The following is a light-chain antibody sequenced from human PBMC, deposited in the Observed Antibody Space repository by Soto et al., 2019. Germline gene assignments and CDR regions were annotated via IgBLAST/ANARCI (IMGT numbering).Light chain of an antibody. CDR2: LNSDGSH. J-gene: IGLJ7*01. Sequence: QLVLTQSPSASASLGASVKLTCTLSSGYSSYAIAWHQQQPEKGPRYLMKLNSDGSHSKGDGIPDRFSGSNSGAERYLTISSLQSEDEADYYCQTWGTGIAVFGGGTQLTVL. CDR3: QTWGTGIAV. V-gene: IGLV4-69*01. CDR1: SGYSSYA.